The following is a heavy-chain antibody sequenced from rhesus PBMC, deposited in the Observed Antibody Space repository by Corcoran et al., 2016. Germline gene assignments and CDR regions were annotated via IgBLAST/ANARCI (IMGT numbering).Heavy chain of an antibody. V-gene: IGHV4-93*02. J-gene: IGHJ4*01. CDR1: GVSICSSNW. CDR2: MYGSGGRN. CDR3: ARLPRIQLVPEDY. D-gene: IGHD2-21*01. Sequence: VQLQESCPAVVKPSETLSLICAASGVSICSSNWWSWFRHSPGKGLEWIGGMYGSGGRNAYNPAPKKRVTSAMDRAKNQFSLKRSAVTAADPAVYYCARLPRIQLVPEDYWGQGVLVAVSS.